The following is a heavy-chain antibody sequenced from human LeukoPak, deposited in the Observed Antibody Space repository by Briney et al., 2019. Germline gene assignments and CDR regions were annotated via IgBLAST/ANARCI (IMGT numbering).Heavy chain of an antibody. CDR3: ARGRSRLLWFEELLPSPPFDY. V-gene: IGHV4-34*01. J-gene: IGHJ4*02. CDR2: INHSGST. D-gene: IGHD3-10*01. Sequence: SETLSLTCAVYGGSFSGYYWSWIRQPPGKGLEWIGEINHSGSTNYNPSLKSRVTISVDTSKNQFSLKLSSVTAADTAVYYCARGRSRLLWFEELLPSPPFDYWGQGTLVTVSS. CDR1: GGSFSGYY.